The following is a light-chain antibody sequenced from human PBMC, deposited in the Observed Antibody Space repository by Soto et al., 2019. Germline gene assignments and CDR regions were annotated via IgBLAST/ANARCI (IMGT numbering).Light chain of an antibody. J-gene: IGKJ1*01. V-gene: IGKV3-15*01. CDR2: GAS. CDR3: QQYNNWPTWT. CDR1: QSVGSN. Sequence: EIVMTLSPATLSWSPGERVPLLRRARQSVGSNSAWYQQKPGQAPRLLIYGASTRATGIPARFSGSGSETEFTLTISSLQAEDSAVYFCQQYNNWPTWTFGQGTKVDIK.